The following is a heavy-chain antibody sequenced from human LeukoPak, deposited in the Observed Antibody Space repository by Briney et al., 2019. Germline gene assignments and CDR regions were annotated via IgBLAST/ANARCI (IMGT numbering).Heavy chain of an antibody. CDR2: IYTSGST. CDR1: GGSISSYY. Sequence: SETLSLTCTVSGGSISSYYWSWIRQPAGKGLEWIGRIYTSGSTNYNPSLKSRVAISVDTSKNQFSLKLSSVTAADTAVYYCARQDYGGNPPYYFDYWGQGTLVTVSS. D-gene: IGHD4-23*01. V-gene: IGHV4-4*07. J-gene: IGHJ4*02. CDR3: ARQDYGGNPPYYFDY.